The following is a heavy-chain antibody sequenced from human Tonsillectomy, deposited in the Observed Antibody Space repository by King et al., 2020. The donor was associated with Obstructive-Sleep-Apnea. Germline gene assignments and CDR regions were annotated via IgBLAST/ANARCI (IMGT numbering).Heavy chain of an antibody. CDR1: GFTFSSYV. CDR2: IRSDGGNK. J-gene: IGHJ1*01. V-gene: IGHV3-30*02. Sequence: VQLVESGGGVVQPGGSLRLSFAASGFTFSSYVMHWVRQAPGKGLEWGAFIRSDGGNKYYVDSVKGRFTIYRDNSKNTLYLQMNSLRAEDTAVYYCAKDRGCSSTSCYIAHFQHWGQGTLVTVSS. CDR3: AKDRGCSSTSCYIAHFQH. D-gene: IGHD2-2*02.